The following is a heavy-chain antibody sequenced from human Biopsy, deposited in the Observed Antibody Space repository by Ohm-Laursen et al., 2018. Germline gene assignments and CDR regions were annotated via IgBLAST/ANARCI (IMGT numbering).Heavy chain of an antibody. Sequence: SDTLSLTCAVYGGSFSGYYWSWIRQPPGKGLEWIGEINHSRSTNYNPSLKSRVTISVDTSKNQFSLKLSSVTAADTAVYYCARGRLRAVARFDYWGQGTLVTVSS. D-gene: IGHD6-19*01. CDR1: GGSFSGYY. CDR3: ARGRLRAVARFDY. V-gene: IGHV4-34*01. CDR2: INHSRST. J-gene: IGHJ4*02.